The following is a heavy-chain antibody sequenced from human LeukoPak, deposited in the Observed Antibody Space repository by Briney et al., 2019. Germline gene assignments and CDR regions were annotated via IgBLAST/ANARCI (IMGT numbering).Heavy chain of an antibody. D-gene: IGHD6-25*01. CDR2: ISASSTYT. CDR3: ARDASGFYLYYYMDV. CDR1: GFTFSDYS. J-gene: IGHJ6*03. V-gene: IGHV3-21*01. Sequence: GGSLRLSCTPSGFTFSDYSMNWVRQAPGKGLEWVSSISASSTYTFYADSVKGRFTISRDNRKNSLYLQMSSLTAEDTAVYYCARDASGFYLYYYMDVWGKGTTVTVSS.